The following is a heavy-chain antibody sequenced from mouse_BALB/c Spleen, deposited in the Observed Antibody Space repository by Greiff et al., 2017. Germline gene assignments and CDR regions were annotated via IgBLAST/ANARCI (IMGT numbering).Heavy chain of an antibody. D-gene: IGHD2-14*01. CDR2: ILPGSGST. CDR1: GYTFSSYW. V-gene: IGHV1-9*01. CDR3: ARRNYRYDGFAD. Sequence: QVQLQQSGAELMKPGASVKISCKATGYTFSSYWIEWVKQRPGHGLEWIGEILPGSGSTNYNEKFKGKATFTADTSSNTAYMQLSSLTSEDSAVYYCARRNYRYDGFADWGQGTLVTVSA. J-gene: IGHJ3*01.